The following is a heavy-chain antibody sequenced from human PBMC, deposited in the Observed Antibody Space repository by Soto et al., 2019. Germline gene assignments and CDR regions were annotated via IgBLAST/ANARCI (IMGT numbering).Heavy chain of an antibody. V-gene: IGHV3-49*03. CDR2: IRSKAYGGTT. D-gene: IGHD6-19*01. CDR1: GFTFGDYA. J-gene: IGHJ6*02. Sequence: HPGGSLRLSCTASGFTFGDYAMSWFRQAPGKGLEWVGFIRSKAYGGTTEYAASVKGRFTISRDDSKSIAYLQMNSLKTEDTAVYYCTRDDSGWLDYYYYGMDVWGQGTTVTVSS. CDR3: TRDDSGWLDYYYYGMDV.